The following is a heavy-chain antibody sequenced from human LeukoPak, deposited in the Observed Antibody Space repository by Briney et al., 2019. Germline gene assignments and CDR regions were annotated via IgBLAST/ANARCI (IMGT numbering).Heavy chain of an antibody. CDR2: ISSDGSTT. V-gene: IGHV3-74*01. Sequence: GGSLRLSCAASGFTINTNYMNWVRQTPGKGLVWVSRISSDGSTTNYADSVKGRFTISRDNAKNTLYLQMNSLRAEDTAMYYCARVGYYYDDNCDAFDIWGQGTMVTVSS. D-gene: IGHD3-22*01. J-gene: IGHJ3*02. CDR3: ARVGYYYDDNCDAFDI. CDR1: GFTINTNY.